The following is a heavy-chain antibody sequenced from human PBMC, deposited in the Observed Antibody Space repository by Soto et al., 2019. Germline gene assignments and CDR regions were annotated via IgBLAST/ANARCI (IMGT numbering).Heavy chain of an antibody. D-gene: IGHD2-2*01. V-gene: IGHV3-23*01. Sequence: GGSLRLSCAASGFTFSSYAMSWVRQAPGKGLEWVSTISGSGDRTYYADSVKGRFTISRDNSKNTLYLKMNSLRAGDTAIYYCGKVGGHVFDIVVVPAAIVPYFDYWGQGTLVTVSS. CDR2: ISGSGDRT. J-gene: IGHJ4*02. CDR1: GFTFSSYA. CDR3: GKVGGHVFDIVVVPAAIVPYFDY.